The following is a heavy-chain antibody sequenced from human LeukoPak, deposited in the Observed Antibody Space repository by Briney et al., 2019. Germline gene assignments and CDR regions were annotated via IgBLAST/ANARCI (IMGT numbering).Heavy chain of an antibody. Sequence: GASVTVSCKASGYTFTSYGISWVRQAPGQGLEWMGWISAYNGNTNYAQKLQGRVTMTTDTSTSTAYMELRSLRSDDTAVYYCARVAENLDYYDSSGYPYYFDYWGQGTLVTVSS. D-gene: IGHD3-22*01. J-gene: IGHJ4*02. CDR1: GYTFTSYG. CDR3: ARVAENLDYYDSSGYPYYFDY. CDR2: ISAYNGNT. V-gene: IGHV1-18*01.